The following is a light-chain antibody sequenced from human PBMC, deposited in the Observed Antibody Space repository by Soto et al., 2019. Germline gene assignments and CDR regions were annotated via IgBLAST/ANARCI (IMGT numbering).Light chain of an antibody. CDR1: QSISSY. J-gene: IGKJ2*01. CDR3: QQSYSPPYT. V-gene: IGKV1-39*01. CDR2: AAS. Sequence: DIQMTQSPSSLTASVGDRVTITCRASQSISSYLNWYQQKPGKDPKLLIYAASSLQSGVSSRFSGSGSGTDFTLTISSPQPEDFAIYYCQQSYSPPYTFGQGTKLEIK.